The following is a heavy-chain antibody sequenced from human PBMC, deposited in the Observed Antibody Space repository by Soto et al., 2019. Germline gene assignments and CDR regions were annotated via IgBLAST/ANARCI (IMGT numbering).Heavy chain of an antibody. Sequence: GASVKVSCKASGYTFTSYGISWVRQAPGQGLEWMGWISAYNGNTNYAQKLQGRVTMTTDTSTSTAYMELRSLRSDDTAVYYCARGRWSGAPAANWFDPWRQGTLVTVSS. CDR3: ARGRWSGAPAANWFDP. V-gene: IGHV1-18*01. J-gene: IGHJ5*02. CDR1: GYTFTSYG. CDR2: ISAYNGNT. D-gene: IGHD3-3*01.